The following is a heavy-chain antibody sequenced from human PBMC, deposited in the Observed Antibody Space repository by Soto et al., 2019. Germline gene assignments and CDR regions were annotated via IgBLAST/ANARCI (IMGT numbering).Heavy chain of an antibody. CDR2: ISAYNGNT. V-gene: IGHV1-18*01. Sequence: ASVKVSCKASGYTFTSYGISWVQQAPGQGLEWMGWISAYNGNTNYAQKLQGRVTMTTDTSTSTAYMELRSLRSDDTAVYYCARVYDTLGAADYWGQGTLVTVSS. J-gene: IGHJ4*02. CDR3: ARVYDTLGAADY. CDR1: GYTFTSYG. D-gene: IGHD3-9*01.